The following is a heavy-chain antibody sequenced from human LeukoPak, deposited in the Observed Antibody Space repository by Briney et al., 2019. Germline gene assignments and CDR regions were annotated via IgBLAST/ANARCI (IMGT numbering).Heavy chain of an antibody. J-gene: IGHJ3*02. D-gene: IGHD6-13*01. CDR1: GGSFSDYY. CDR3: ARQRGYSRSCCTFDI. CDR2: INHSGST. Sequence: PSETLSLTCAVFGGSFSDYYWSWIRQPPGKGLEWIGEINHSGSTNYNPSLKSRVTMSVDTSKNQFSLKLSSVTAADTAVYYCARQRGYSRSCCTFDIWGQGTMVTVSS. V-gene: IGHV4-34*01.